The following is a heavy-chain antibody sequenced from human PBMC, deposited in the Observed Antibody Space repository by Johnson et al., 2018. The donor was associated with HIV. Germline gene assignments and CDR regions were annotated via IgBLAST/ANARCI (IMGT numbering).Heavy chain of an antibody. CDR1: GFTFHDHA. Sequence: VQLVESGGGLVQPGRALRLSCAASGFTFHDHAMHWVRQAPGKGLEWVSGISWDSGNIDYADSVKGRFTISRDNAKKYLYLQMNSLRAEDTALYYCAKDSGYENAFDIWGQGTMVTVSS. CDR2: ISWDSGNI. D-gene: IGHD5-12*01. J-gene: IGHJ3*02. V-gene: IGHV3-9*01. CDR3: AKDSGYENAFDI.